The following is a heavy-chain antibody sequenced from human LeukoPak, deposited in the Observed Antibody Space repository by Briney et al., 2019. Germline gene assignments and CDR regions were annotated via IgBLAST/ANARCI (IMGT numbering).Heavy chain of an antibody. V-gene: IGHV3-23*01. Sequence: QAGGSLRLSCEVSGITLSYYGMRWVRQAAGGGREWVAGIIGRGGSTIYAYSVKGRFTIARDNPKNTLYLQMNSLRAEDTAMYFCAKRGVVIRVILVGFHKEAYYFDSWGQGALVTVS. D-gene: IGHD2-21*01. CDR3: AKRGVVIRVILVGFHKEAYYFDS. CDR1: GITLSYYG. J-gene: IGHJ4*02. CDR2: IIGRGGST.